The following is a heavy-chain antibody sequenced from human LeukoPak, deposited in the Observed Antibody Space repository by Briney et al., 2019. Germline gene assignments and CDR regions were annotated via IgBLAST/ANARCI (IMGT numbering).Heavy chain of an antibody. V-gene: IGHV3-21*01. J-gene: IGHJ6*02. CDR3: ARDNSGYDYSPPGSSGWYRIYYYGMDV. CDR2: ISSSSSYI. D-gene: IGHD5-12*01. CDR1: GFTFSSYS. Sequence: GGSLRLSCAASGFTFSSYSMNWVRQAPGKGLEWVSSISSSSSYIYYADSVKGRFTISRDNAKNSLYLQMNSLRAEDTAVYYCARDNSGYDYSPPGSSGWYRIYYYGMDVWGQGTTVTVSS.